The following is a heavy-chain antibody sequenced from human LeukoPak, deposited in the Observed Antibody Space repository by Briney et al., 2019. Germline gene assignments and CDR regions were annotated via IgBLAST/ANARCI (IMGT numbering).Heavy chain of an antibody. V-gene: IGHV3-30*18. CDR1: GFTFSNYG. CDR2: ISYDGSYK. D-gene: IGHD3-22*01. CDR3: AKDCPYYYDSSGYYFSYYFDY. J-gene: IGHJ4*02. Sequence: GGSLRLSCAASGFTFSNYGMHWVRQAPGKGLEWVAFISYDGSYKYYADSVKGRFTISRDNSKNTLYLQMNSLRAEDTAVYYCAKDCPYYYDSSGYYFSYYFDYWGQGTLVTVSS.